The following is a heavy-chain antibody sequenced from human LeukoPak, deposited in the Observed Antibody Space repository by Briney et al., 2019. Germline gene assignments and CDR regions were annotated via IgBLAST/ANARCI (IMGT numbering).Heavy chain of an antibody. CDR3: ARTRSGMDV. J-gene: IGHJ6*02. Sequence: ASVKVSCKASGYTFTSYGISWVRQAPGQGLEWMGWISAYNGNTNYAQKLQGRVTMTRNTSISTAYMELSSLRSEDTAVYYCARTRSGMDVWGQGTTVTVSS. CDR1: GYTFTSYG. CDR2: ISAYNGNT. D-gene: IGHD6-6*01. V-gene: IGHV1-18*01.